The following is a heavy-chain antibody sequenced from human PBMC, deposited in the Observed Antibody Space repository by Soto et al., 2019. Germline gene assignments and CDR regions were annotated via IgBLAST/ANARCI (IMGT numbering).Heavy chain of an antibody. CDR1: GGSFSGYY. V-gene: IGHV4-34*01. CDR3: ARGLRITIFGVASSNWFDP. CDR2: INHSGST. J-gene: IGHJ5*02. D-gene: IGHD3-3*01. Sequence: SETLSLTCAVYGGSFSGYYWSWIRQPPGKGLEWIGEINHSGSTNYNPSLKSRVTISVDTSKNQFSLKLSSVTAADTAVYYCARGLRITIFGVASSNWFDPWGQGTLVTVSS.